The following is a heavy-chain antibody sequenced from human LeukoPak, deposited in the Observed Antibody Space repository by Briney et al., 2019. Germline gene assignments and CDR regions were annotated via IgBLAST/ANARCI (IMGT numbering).Heavy chain of an antibody. V-gene: IGHV4-4*02. Sequence: SSETLSLTCAVSGGSISSSNWWSWVRQPPGKGLEWIGEIYHSGSTNYNPSLKSRVTMSVDKSKNQFSLKLSSVTAADTAVYYCAREIGSGLWFGDHYYFDYWGQGTLVTVSS. CDR3: AREIGSGLWFGDHYYFDY. J-gene: IGHJ4*02. D-gene: IGHD3-10*01. CDR1: GGSISSSNW. CDR2: IYHSGST.